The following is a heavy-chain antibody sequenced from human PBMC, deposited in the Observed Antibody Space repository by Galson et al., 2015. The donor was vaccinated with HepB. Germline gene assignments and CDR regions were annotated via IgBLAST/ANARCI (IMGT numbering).Heavy chain of an antibody. CDR3: AKDFYGSGSYPGAFDL. D-gene: IGHD3-10*01. CDR1: GFSFRNYG. V-gene: IGHV3-30*02. CDR2: IRYGGGNK. J-gene: IGHJ5*02. Sequence: SLRLSCAASGFSFRNYGMNWVRQAPGKGLEWMAFIRYGGGNKYYAESLKGRFTISRDDSKNTLYLQMNSLRAEDTAVYYCAKDFYGSGSYPGAFDLWCQGTLVSVSS.